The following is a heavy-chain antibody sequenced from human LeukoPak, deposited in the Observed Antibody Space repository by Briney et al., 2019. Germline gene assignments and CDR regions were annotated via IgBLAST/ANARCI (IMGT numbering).Heavy chain of an antibody. CDR3: HSTLAGVLLWFGELSDYFDY. J-gene: IGHJ4*02. CDR2: ISCSGGST. D-gene: IGHD3-10*01. CDR1: GFTFDDYA. Sequence: PGGSLRLSCVASGFTFDDYAMHWVRQAPGKGLEWVSAISCSGGSTYYADSVKGRFTISRDNSKNTLYLQMNSLRAEDTAVYYCHSTLAGVLLWFGELSDYFDYWGQGTLVTVSS. V-gene: IGHV3-23*01.